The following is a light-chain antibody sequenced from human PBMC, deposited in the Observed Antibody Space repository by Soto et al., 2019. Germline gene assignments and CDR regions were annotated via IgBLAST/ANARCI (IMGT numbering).Light chain of an antibody. J-gene: IGKJ5*01. CDR3: QQYDFLVA. V-gene: IGKV1-33*01. Sequence: DVQMTQSPSSLSASVGDRVTITCQASQDINTYLNWYQQKPGKAPKLLIYDASNLATGVPTRFTGSGSGTHFTFTISSLQPEEIATYFCQQYDFLVAFCQGTRLEIQ. CDR1: QDINTY. CDR2: DAS.